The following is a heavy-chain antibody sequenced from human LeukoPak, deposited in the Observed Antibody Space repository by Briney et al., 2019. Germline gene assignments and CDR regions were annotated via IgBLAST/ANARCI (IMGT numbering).Heavy chain of an antibody. CDR2: ISSEVDKK. J-gene: IGHJ4*02. CDR3: ATPGSVSLMLHYFDY. D-gene: IGHD3-16*01. Sequence: GRSLRLSCAASGLTFSNYAMHWVRKAPGKGLEWVAGISSEVDKKYYADSVEGRFTISRDNSMYTLYLQMNSPTAEDTAVYYCATPGSVSLMLHYFDYWGQGTLVTVSS. CDR1: GLTFSNYA. V-gene: IGHV3-30-3*01.